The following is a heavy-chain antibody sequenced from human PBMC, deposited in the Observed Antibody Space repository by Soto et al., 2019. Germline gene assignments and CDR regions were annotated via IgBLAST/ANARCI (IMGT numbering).Heavy chain of an antibody. D-gene: IGHD2-15*01. V-gene: IGHV1-46*03. CDR2: INPSGGST. CDR1: GYTFTSYY. J-gene: IGHJ4*02. CDR3: ARVYCRGGSCYSIDY. Sequence: QVQLVQSGAEVKKPGASVKVSCKASGYTFTSYYMHWVRQAPGQGLEWMGIINPSGGSTSYAQKFQGRVPMARDTSTSTVYMELSSLRSEDTAVYYCARVYCRGGSCYSIDYWGQGSLVTVSS.